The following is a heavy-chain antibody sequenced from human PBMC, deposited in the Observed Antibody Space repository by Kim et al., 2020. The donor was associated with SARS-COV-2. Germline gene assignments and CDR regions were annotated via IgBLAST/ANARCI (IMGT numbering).Heavy chain of an antibody. D-gene: IGHD6-13*01. J-gene: IGHJ3*01. CDR2: IGTAGDT. V-gene: IGHV3-13*01. Sequence: GGSLRLSCAASGFTFRNYDMHWVRQATGKGLEWVSLIGTAGDTYYSASVKGRFTISRENDKDSLYLQMNSLRVGDTAVYYCAREKSTTAGYDGFDVWGQGTMDPVSS. CDR3: AREKSTTAGYDGFDV. CDR1: GFTFRNYD.